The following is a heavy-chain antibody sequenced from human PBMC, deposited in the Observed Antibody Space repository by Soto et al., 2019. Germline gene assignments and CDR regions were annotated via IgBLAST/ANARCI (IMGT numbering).Heavy chain of an antibody. Sequence: ASVKVSCKASGYTFTSYDINWVRQATGQGLEWMGWMNPNSGNTGYAQKFQGRVTMTRNTSISTAYMELSSLRSEDTAVYYCARANQHVYGMDVCGQGTTVTVSS. D-gene: IGHD2-8*01. CDR1: GYTFTSYD. CDR2: MNPNSGNT. CDR3: ARANQHVYGMDV. J-gene: IGHJ6*02. V-gene: IGHV1-8*01.